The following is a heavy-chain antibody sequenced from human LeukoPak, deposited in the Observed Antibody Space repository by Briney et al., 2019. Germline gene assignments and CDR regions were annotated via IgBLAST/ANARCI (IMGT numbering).Heavy chain of an antibody. CDR1: GYTFTGYY. Sequence: ASVKVSCKASGYTFTGYYMHWVRQAPGQGLEWMGWISAYNGNTNYAQKLQGRVTMTTDTSTSTAYMELRSLRSDDTAVYYCARVDYGGRYFDYWGQGTLVTVSS. D-gene: IGHD4-23*01. CDR3: ARVDYGGRYFDY. V-gene: IGHV1-18*04. CDR2: ISAYNGNT. J-gene: IGHJ4*02.